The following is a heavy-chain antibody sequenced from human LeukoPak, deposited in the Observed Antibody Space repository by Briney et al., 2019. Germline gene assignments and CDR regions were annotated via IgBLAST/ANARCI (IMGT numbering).Heavy chain of an antibody. CDR1: GGTFSSYA. CDR2: IIPILGIA. D-gene: IGHD3-10*01. CDR3: ARVAQSYYGDYFDY. Sequence: SVKVSCKASGGTFSSYAISWVRQAPGQGLEWMGRIIPILGIANYAQKFQGRVTITADKSTSTAYMELSSLRSEDTAVYYCARVAQSYYGDYFDYWGQGTLVTVSS. J-gene: IGHJ4*02. V-gene: IGHV1-69*04.